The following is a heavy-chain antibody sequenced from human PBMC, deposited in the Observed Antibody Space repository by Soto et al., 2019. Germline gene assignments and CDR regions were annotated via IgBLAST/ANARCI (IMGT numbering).Heavy chain of an antibody. CDR1: GFTVSGKKY. D-gene: IGHD3-10*01. CDR2: LYDLDGT. CDR3: ATWHLREHAYDI. Sequence: GGSLRLSCAAFGFTVSGKKYVAWVRQAPGKGLEWVSGLYDLDGTYYADSVKGRFTTSSDSSRTTVYLQMNDLRPDDTAVYSCATWHLREHAYDIWGQGTTVTVSS. V-gene: IGHV3-53*01. J-gene: IGHJ3*02.